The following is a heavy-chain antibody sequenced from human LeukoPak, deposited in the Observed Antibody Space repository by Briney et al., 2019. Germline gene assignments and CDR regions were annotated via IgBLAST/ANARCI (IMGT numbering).Heavy chain of an antibody. J-gene: IGHJ6*03. D-gene: IGHD3-22*01. V-gene: IGHV1-18*01. CDR1: GYTFTSYG. CDR3: PRANRVRYYYDSSGTDYYMDV. CDR2: ISAYSGNT. Sequence: ASVNVSCKASGYTFTSYGISWVRQAPGQGLEGMGWISAYSGNTNYAQKLQGRVTMTTHTSTSTHYIELRSLRAGDTPVYSLPRANRVRYYYDSSGTDYYMDVWGKGTTVSVSS.